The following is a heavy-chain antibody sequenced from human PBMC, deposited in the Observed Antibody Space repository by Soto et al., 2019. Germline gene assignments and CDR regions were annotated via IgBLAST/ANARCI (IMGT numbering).Heavy chain of an antibody. D-gene: IGHD2-15*01. Sequence: ASVKVSCKASGYTFTNFGISWVRQAPGQGLEWMGWISAYNGNTNYAQNFQGRATMTTDTSTSTAYMELSSLRSEDTAVYYCARDLGGWPDYWGQGTLVTVSS. V-gene: IGHV1-18*01. CDR3: ARDLGGWPDY. CDR1: GYTFTNFG. J-gene: IGHJ4*02. CDR2: ISAYNGNT.